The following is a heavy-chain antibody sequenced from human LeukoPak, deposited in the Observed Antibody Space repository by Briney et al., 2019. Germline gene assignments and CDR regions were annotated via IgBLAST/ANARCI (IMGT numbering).Heavy chain of an antibody. D-gene: IGHD3-9*01. J-gene: IGHJ4*02. CDR1: GFIFRNYA. CDR3: AKWGDYDILTGYYVSDF. Sequence: GGSLRLSCAASGFIFRNYAMSWVRQAPGKGLEWVSAITGSGDTTYYADSMKGRFTISRDNSKNTLYVEMNTLRAEDTAVYYCAKWGDYDILTGYYVSDFWGQGTLVTVSS. CDR2: ITGSGDTT. V-gene: IGHV3-23*01.